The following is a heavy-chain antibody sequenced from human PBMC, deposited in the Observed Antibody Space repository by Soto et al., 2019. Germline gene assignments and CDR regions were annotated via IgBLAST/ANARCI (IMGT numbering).Heavy chain of an antibody. V-gene: IGHV4-4*07. CDR2: IYFSGET. Sequence: PSETLSLTCTVSGGSTNSYYWSWIRQPTGKGLEWIGRIYFSGETNYNPSLKSRLTMSVDTSKTQFSLKLSSVTAADTAVYYCARDSRYSGYNYPGMDVWGQGTTVTVSS. CDR1: GGSTNSYY. CDR3: ARDSRYSGYNYPGMDV. J-gene: IGHJ6*02. D-gene: IGHD5-12*01.